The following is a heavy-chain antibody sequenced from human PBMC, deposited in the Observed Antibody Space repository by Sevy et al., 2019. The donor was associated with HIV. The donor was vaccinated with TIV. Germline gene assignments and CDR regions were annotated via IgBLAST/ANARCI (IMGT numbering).Heavy chain of an antibody. CDR1: RGSIRHADSY. D-gene: IGHD3-10*01. J-gene: IGHJ5*02. Sequence: SETLSLTCTVSRGSIRHADSYWNWIRQPPGKGLEWIGYINYSGNTYYNPSLWSRFSISVDTSKNQFSLQLTSVTAADTAVYFCARSTVWFGELTWGQGTPVTVSS. CDR2: INYSGNT. V-gene: IGHV4-30-4*01. CDR3: ARSTVWFGELT.